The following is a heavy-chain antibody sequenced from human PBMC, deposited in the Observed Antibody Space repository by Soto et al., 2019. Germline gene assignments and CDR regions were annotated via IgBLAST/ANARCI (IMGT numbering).Heavy chain of an antibody. Sequence: QVPLVESGGGVVQPGRSLRLSCAASGFTFSSYAMHWVRQAPGTRLERVAVISYDGSNKYYADSVKGRLTISRDNSKNTLYLQMNSLKSEDTAVYYCARDRAGPQYYYYGRDVCGQVTTFTVSS. D-gene: IGHD6-19*01. CDR1: GFTFSSYA. J-gene: IGHJ6*02. CDR3: ARDRAGPQYYYYGRDV. V-gene: IGHV3-30-3*01. CDR2: ISYDGSNK.